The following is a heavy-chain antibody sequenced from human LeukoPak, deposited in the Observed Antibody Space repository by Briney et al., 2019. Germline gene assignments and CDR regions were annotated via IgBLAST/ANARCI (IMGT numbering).Heavy chain of an antibody. J-gene: IGHJ3*02. CDR1: GGSFSGYY. CDR3: ARAGYSSSWYSARGAFDI. CDR2: INHSGST. Sequence: SETLSLTCAVYGGSFSGYYWSWIRQPPGKGLEWIGEINHSGSTNYNPSLKSRVTISVDTSKNQFSLKLSSVTAADTAVYYCARAGYSSSWYSARGAFDIWGQGTMVTVSS. V-gene: IGHV4-34*01. D-gene: IGHD6-13*01.